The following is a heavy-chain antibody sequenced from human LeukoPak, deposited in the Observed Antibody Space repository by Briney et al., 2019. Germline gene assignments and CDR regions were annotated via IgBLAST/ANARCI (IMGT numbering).Heavy chain of an antibody. V-gene: IGHV3-73*01. CDR3: TSPTYGPVDY. CDR1: GFTFSGSA. CDR2: IRSKANSYAT. Sequence: GGSLKLSCAASGFTFSGSAMHWVRQASGKGLEWVGRIRSKANSYATAYAASVKGRFTISRDDSKNTAYLQMNSLKTEDTAVYYCTSPTYGPVDYWGQGALVTVSS. D-gene: IGHD3-10*01. J-gene: IGHJ4*02.